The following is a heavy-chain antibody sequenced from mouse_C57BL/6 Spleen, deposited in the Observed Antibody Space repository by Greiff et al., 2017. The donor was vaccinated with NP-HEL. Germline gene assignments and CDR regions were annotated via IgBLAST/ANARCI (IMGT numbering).Heavy chain of an antibody. CDR2: ISSGGDYI. CDR3: TRASYDGYWYYFDY. CDR1: GFTFSSYA. V-gene: IGHV5-9-1*02. Sequence: EVMLVESGEGLVKPGGSLKLSCAASGFTFSSYAMSWVRQTPEKRLEWVAYISSGGDYIYYADTVKGRFTISRDNARNTLYLQMSSLKSEDTAMYYCTRASYDGYWYYFDYWGQGTTLTVSS. D-gene: IGHD2-3*01. J-gene: IGHJ2*01.